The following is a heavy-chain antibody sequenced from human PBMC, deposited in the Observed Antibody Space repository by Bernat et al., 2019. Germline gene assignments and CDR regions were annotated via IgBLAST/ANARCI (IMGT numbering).Heavy chain of an antibody. CDR2: IKQDGSEK. CDR3: ARDPLRRYYDSSGSRPYFDY. CDR1: GFTFSSYW. D-gene: IGHD3-22*01. J-gene: IGHJ4*02. V-gene: IGHV3-7*01. Sequence: EVQLVESGGGLVQPGGSLRLSCAASGFTFSSYWMSWVRQAPGKGLGWVPNIKQDGSEKYYVDSVKGRFTISRDNAKNSLYLQMNSLRAEDTAVYYCARDPLRRYYDSSGSRPYFDYWGQGTLVTVSS.